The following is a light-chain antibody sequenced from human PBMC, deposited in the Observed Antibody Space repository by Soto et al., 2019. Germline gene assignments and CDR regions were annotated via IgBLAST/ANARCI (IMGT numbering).Light chain of an antibody. Sequence: DIQVTQSPSSLSASVGDRVTITCRASQSIRNSLNWYQQKPGKAPKLLIYSASSLQSGVPLRFSGSESVTDFTLTISSLQPEDFATYYCQQSYAFGQGTKLDIK. CDR1: QSIRNS. V-gene: IGKV1-39*01. CDR3: QQSYA. J-gene: IGKJ2*01. CDR2: SAS.